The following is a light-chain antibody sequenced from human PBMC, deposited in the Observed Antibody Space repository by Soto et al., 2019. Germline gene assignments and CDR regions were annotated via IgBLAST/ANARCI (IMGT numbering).Light chain of an antibody. J-gene: IGKJ2*01. CDR2: GAS. CDR3: QQYDNWPPYT. Sequence: EIVMRQSPATLSVSPGERATLSCRASQSVSTNLAWYQQKPGQAPRLLIYGASTRATGIPVRFTGSGSGTEFTLTISSLQSEDFAIYYCQQYDNWPPYTFGQGTKLEIK. CDR1: QSVSTN. V-gene: IGKV3-15*01.